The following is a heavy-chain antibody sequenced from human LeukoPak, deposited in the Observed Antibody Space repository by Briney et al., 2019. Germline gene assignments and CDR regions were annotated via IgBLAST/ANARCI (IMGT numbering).Heavy chain of an antibody. CDR1: GYSFTSYW. CDR3: ARCSNTKGYYDILTGYYPGRADAFDI. Sequence: GESLKISCKGSGYSFTSYWIGWVRHMRGKGLEWMGIIYPGDSDTRYSPSFQGQVTISADKSISTAYLQWSSLKASDTAMYYCARCSNTKGYYDILTGYYPGRADAFDIWGQGTMVTVSS. D-gene: IGHD3-9*01. J-gene: IGHJ3*02. V-gene: IGHV5-51*01. CDR2: IYPGDSDT.